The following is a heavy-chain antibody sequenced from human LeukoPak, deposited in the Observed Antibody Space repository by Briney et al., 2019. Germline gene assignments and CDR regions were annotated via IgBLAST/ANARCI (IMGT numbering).Heavy chain of an antibody. CDR2: ITAGTIYT. CDR1: GFSFSSHT. V-gene: IGHV3-21*01. CDR3: ASQGGLDV. J-gene: IGHJ6*02. Sequence: GGSLRLSRAASGFSFSSHTMNWLRQAPGKGLEWVSSITAGTIYTYYADSVKGRFTISRDNAKNSLYLQMNSLRPEDTAMYYCASQGGLDVWGQGTTVTVSS.